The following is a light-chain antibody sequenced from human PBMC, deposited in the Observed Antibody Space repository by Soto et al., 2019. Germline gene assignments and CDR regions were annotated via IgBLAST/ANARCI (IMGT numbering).Light chain of an antibody. CDR2: GAS. CDR1: QSVSSN. CDR3: QHYNNWPRT. Sequence: EIVMTQSPATLSVSPGERVTLSCRASQSVSSNLVWYQQKPGQAPRLLIYGASTRATGIPARFSGSGSGTEFTLTISSLQSEDFAVYYCQHYNNWPRTFGQGTKVEIK. V-gene: IGKV3-15*01. J-gene: IGKJ1*01.